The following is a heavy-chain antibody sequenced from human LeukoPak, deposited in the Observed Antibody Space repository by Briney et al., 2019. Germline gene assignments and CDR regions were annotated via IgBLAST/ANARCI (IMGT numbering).Heavy chain of an antibody. Sequence: SETLSLTCTVSGGSISSSSYYWSWIRQPPGKGLEWIGYIYYSGSTNYNPSLKSRVTISVETSKNEFSLKLRSVTAAGTAVYYCARVTGYRIEDYFDYWGQGTLVTVSS. CDR1: GGSISSSSYY. V-gene: IGHV4-61*01. CDR3: ARVTGYRIEDYFDY. CDR2: IYYSGST. J-gene: IGHJ4*02. D-gene: IGHD6-13*01.